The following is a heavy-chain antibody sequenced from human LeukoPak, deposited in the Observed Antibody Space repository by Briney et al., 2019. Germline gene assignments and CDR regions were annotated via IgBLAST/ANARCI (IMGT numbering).Heavy chain of an antibody. CDR2: INPNSGGT. V-gene: IGHV1-2*02. CDR1: GYTFTGYY. J-gene: IGHJ5*02. CDR3: ARAPPITRGPFDP. D-gene: IGHD3-10*01. Sequence: ASVKVSCKASGYTFTGYYMHWVRQAPGQGLEWMGWINPNSGGTIYAQKFQGRVTMARDTSISTVYMELSRLRSDDTAVYYCARAPPITRGPFDPWGQGTLVTVSS.